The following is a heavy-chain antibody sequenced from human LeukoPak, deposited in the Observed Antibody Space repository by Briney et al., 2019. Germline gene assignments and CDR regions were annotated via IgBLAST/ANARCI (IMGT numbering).Heavy chain of an antibody. J-gene: IGHJ6*02. V-gene: IGHV3-30-3*01. Sequence: GGSLRLSCAASGFTLSSYAMYWVRQAPGRGLEWVAVISYDGSNKHYADSVKGRFTISRDNSKNTLYLQMNSLRIEDTAVYYCARDSLYCSSTSCPTYYYYGMDVWGQGTTVTVSS. CDR2: ISYDGSNK. D-gene: IGHD2-2*01. CDR1: GFTLSSYA. CDR3: ARDSLYCSSTSCPTYYYYGMDV.